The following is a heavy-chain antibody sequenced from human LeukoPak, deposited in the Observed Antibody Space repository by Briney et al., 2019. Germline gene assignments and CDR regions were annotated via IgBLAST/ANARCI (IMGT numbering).Heavy chain of an antibody. Sequence: GGSLRLSCAASGFTVSSNYMNWVRQAPGKGLEWVGHIKTDGSETYYLDSLKGRISISRDNTNNALYLQMNSLRVEDTAIYYCVKNDGWFHLAQWGQGTLVTVSS. D-gene: IGHD6-19*01. CDR1: GFTVSSNY. CDR2: IKTDGSET. J-gene: IGHJ4*02. V-gene: IGHV3-7*03. CDR3: VKNDGWFHLAQ.